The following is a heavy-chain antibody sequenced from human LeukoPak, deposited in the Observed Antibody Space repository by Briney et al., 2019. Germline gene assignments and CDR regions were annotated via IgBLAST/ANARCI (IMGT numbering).Heavy chain of an antibody. D-gene: IGHD3-16*01. J-gene: IGHJ6*02. CDR1: GFTFSSYW. V-gene: IGHV3-7*03. CDR3: ARGGGLDV. CDR2: INHNGNVN. Sequence: GGALRLSCAASGFTFSSYWMNWGRQAPGKGLEWVASINHNGNVNYYVDSVKGRFTISRDNAKNSLYLQMSNLRAEDTAVYFCARGGGLDVWGQGATVTVSS.